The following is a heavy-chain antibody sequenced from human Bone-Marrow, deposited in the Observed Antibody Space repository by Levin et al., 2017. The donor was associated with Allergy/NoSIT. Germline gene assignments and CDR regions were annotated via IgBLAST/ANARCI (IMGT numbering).Heavy chain of an antibody. CDR1: GYTFTSYG. V-gene: IGHV1-18*01. Sequence: ASVKVSCKASGYTFTSYGISWVRQAPGQGLEWMGWISAYNGNTNYAQKLQGRVTMTTDTSTSTAYMELRSLRSDDTAVYYCARDQYSSSWYDYYYYGMDVWGQGTTVTVSS. CDR3: ARDQYSSSWYDYYYYGMDV. J-gene: IGHJ6*02. CDR2: ISAYNGNT. D-gene: IGHD6-13*01.